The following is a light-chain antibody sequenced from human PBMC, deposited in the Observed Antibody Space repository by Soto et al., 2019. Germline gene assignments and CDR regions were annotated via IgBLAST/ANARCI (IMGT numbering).Light chain of an antibody. V-gene: IGKV3-20*01. Sequence: ENVLTQSPGTLSLSPGDTATLSCRASQTIFNSYLAWYQQKPGQAPRLLIYGASSRATGIPDRFSGGGSGTDFTRTITRLEPEDFAVYYCQQYGSSYTFGQGTKLEMK. J-gene: IGKJ2*01. CDR2: GAS. CDR3: QQYGSSYT. CDR1: QTIFNSY.